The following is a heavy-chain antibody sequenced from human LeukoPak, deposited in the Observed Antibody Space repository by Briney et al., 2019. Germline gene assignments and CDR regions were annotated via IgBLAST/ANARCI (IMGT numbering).Heavy chain of an antibody. J-gene: IGHJ4*02. CDR2: ISWNSGSI. Sequence: GRSLRLSCAASGFTFDDYAMHWVRQAPGKGLEWVSGISWNSGSIGYADSVKGRFTISRDNAKNTLYLQMNSLRAEDTAVYYCARVGIAAAGIDYWGQGTLVTVSS. V-gene: IGHV3-9*01. CDR3: ARVGIAAAGIDY. D-gene: IGHD6-13*01. CDR1: GFTFDDYA.